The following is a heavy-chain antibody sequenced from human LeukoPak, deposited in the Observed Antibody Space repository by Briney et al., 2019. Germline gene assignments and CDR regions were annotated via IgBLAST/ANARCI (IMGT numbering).Heavy chain of an antibody. J-gene: IGHJ4*02. CDR2: IYHSGST. D-gene: IGHD3-10*01. CDR3: ARTYGSGSYADY. V-gene: IGHV4-4*02. CDR1: GGSISSSNW. Sequence: PSETLSLTCTVSGGSISSSNWWSWVRQPPGKGLEWIGEIYHSGSTNYNPSLKSRVTISVDKSKNQFSLKLSSVTAADTAVYYCARTYGSGSYADYWGQGTLVTVSS.